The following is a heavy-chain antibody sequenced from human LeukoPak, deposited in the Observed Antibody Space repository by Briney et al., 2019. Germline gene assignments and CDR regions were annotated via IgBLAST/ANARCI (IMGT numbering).Heavy chain of an antibody. CDR1: GGTFSSYA. Sequence: ASVKVSCKASGGTFSSYAISWVRQAPGQGLEWMGRIIPILGIANYAQKFQGRVTITADKSTSTAYMELSSLRSEDTAVYYCARDEGYGDYGYYYYYGMDVWGQGTTVTVSS. J-gene: IGHJ6*02. D-gene: IGHD4-17*01. CDR2: IIPILGIA. CDR3: ARDEGYGDYGYYYYYGMDV. V-gene: IGHV1-69*04.